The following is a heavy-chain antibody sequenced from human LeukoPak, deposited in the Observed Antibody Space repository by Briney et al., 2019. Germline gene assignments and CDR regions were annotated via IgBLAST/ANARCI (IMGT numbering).Heavy chain of an antibody. Sequence: PPETLSLTCAVYGGSFSGYYWGWIRQPPGKGLEWIGEINHSGRTNYNPSLKSRVTISVDTSKNQFSLKLSSVTAADTAVYYCARFLRGELGRFDYWGQGTLVTVSS. D-gene: IGHD6-13*01. J-gene: IGHJ4*02. CDR1: GGSFSGYY. CDR3: ARFLRGELGRFDY. V-gene: IGHV4-34*01. CDR2: INHSGRT.